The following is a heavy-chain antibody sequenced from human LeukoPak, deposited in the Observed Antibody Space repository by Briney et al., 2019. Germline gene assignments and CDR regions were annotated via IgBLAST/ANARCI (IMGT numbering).Heavy chain of an antibody. CDR1: GGSISSSSYY. CDR3: ARSVLYYYDSSGYPTDY. Sequence: SETLSLTXTVSGGSISSSSYYWGWIRQPPGKGLEWIGSIYYSGSTYYNPSLKSRVTISVDTSKNQFSLKLSSVTAADTAVYYCARSVLYYYDSSGYPTDYWGQGTLVTVSS. CDR2: IYYSGST. J-gene: IGHJ4*02. D-gene: IGHD3-22*01. V-gene: IGHV4-39*01.